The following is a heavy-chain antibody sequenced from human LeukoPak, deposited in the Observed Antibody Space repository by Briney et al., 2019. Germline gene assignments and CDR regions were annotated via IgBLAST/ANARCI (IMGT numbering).Heavy chain of an antibody. D-gene: IGHD2-15*01. Sequence: PSETLSLTCTVSGASISSGGYYWNWIRQHPGKGLEWIGQIYHSGSTNYNPSLKSRVTISVDKSKNQFSLKLRSVTAADTAVYYCARPLSLGYCSGGSCYGRGAWFDRWGQGTLVTVSS. CDR2: IYHSGST. J-gene: IGHJ5*02. V-gene: IGHV4-31*03. CDR3: ARPLSLGYCSGGSCYGRGAWFDR. CDR1: GASISSGGYY.